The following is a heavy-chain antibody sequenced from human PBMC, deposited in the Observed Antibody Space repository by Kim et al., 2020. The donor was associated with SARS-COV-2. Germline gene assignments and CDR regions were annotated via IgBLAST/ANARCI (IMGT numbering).Heavy chain of an antibody. CDR2: T. J-gene: IGHJ4*02. D-gene: IGHD5-12*01. CDR3: ARRGTTIGPFDY. V-gene: IGHV5-51*01. Sequence: TRYSPSLQGQVTISADKSISTAYLQWSSLKASDTAMYYCARRGTTIGPFDYWGQGTLVTVSS.